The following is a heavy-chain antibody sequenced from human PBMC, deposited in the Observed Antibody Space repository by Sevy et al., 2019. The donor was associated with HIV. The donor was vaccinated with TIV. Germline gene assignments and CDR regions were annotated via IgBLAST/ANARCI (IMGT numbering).Heavy chain of an antibody. CDR2: ISSSGSAI. J-gene: IGHJ6*03. D-gene: IGHD2-21*01. Sequence: GGSLRLSCAASGFTFSSDSMNWVRQPPGKALEWVSYISSSGSAIYYADSVKGRFTISRDNAKNSLYLQMNSLRDEDTAVYYCANWDCGTDCHRFYYMDVWGKGTTVTVSS. CDR3: ANWDCGTDCHRFYYMDV. CDR1: GFTFSSDS. V-gene: IGHV3-48*02.